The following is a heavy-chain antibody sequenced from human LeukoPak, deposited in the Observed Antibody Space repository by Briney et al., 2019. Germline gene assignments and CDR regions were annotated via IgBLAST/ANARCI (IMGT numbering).Heavy chain of an antibody. V-gene: IGHV3-21*01. Sequence: GGSLRLSCAASGFTFSSYSMSWVRQAPGKGLEWVSSVGSSSSYIYYADSARGRFTISRDNAKNSLYLQMNGLRAEDTAVYYCARGWSSYYFDYWGQGTLVTVSS. J-gene: IGHJ4*02. CDR3: ARGWSSYYFDY. D-gene: IGHD2-15*01. CDR1: GFTFSSYS. CDR2: VGSSSSYI.